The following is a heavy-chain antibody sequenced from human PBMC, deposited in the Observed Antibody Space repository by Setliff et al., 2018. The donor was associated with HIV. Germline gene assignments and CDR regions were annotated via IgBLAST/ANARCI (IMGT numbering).Heavy chain of an antibody. CDR1: GGSFSGYY. V-gene: IGHV4-34*01. J-gene: IGHJ3*02. Sequence: LSLTCAVYGGSFSGYYWRWIRQPPGKGLEWIGEINHSGSTNYNPSLKSRVTISVDTSKNQFSLKLSSVTAADTAVYYCARGRYYDSSGYHAFDIWGQGTMVTVSS. CDR2: INHSGST. CDR3: ARGRYYDSSGYHAFDI. D-gene: IGHD3-22*01.